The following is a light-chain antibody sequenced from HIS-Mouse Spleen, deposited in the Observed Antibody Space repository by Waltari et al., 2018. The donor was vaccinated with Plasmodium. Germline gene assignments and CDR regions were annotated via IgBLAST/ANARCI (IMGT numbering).Light chain of an antibody. CDR3: CSYAGSYTLV. CDR1: ALPKKY. V-gene: IGLV3-10*01. CDR2: EDS. J-gene: IGLJ3*02. Sequence: SYELTQPPSVSVSPGQTARITCPGDALPKKYAYWYQQKSGQAPVLVIYEDSKRPSGIPERFSGSSSGTMATLTISGLQAEDEADYYCCSYAGSYTLVFGGGTKLTVL.